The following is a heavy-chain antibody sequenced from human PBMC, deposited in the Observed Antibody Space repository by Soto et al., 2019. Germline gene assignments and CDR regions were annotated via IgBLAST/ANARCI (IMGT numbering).Heavy chain of an antibody. Sequence: QVQLVQSGSEVKKPGSSVKVSCGASGGTFSSYPINWVRQAPGQGLEWMGGIIPFFGTSNYAHKFQGRVTMTADESTSTAYMELLCLRAEDTAVYYCARVGHITNYGMAVWGQGTTVTVSS. V-gene: IGHV1-69*01. J-gene: IGHJ6*02. CDR3: ARVGHITNYGMAV. CDR2: IIPFFGTS. CDR1: GGTFSSYP. D-gene: IGHD1-26*01.